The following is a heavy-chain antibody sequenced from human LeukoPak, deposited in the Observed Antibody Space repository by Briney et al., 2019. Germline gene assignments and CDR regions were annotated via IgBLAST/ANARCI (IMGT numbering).Heavy chain of an antibody. CDR2: ISGGSSGST. CDR3: AKDHANTPVVTN. D-gene: IGHD2-21*02. CDR1: GFTFSDYA. Sequence: HPGGSLRLSCAVSGFTFSDYAMSWVRQAPAKGLEWLSVISGGSSGSTYYADSVTGRFTVSRDNSKNTVDLQMNNLRVDDTAIYYCAKDHANTPVVTNWGQGILVSVSS. V-gene: IGHV3-23*01. J-gene: IGHJ4*02.